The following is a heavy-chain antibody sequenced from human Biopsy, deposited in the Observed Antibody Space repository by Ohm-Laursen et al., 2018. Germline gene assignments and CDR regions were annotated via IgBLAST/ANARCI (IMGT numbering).Heavy chain of an antibody. CDR2: INPNSGNA. D-gene: IGHD3-9*01. J-gene: IGHJ6*02. V-gene: IGHV1-2*02. CDR1: GYTFAGYY. Sequence: ASVKVSCKASGYTFAGYYLHWVRQAPGHGLEWMGWINPNSGNANYAQSFQGRLTVTRDTSISTAYMELTSLTFDDTAIYYCARVPAYPSIDGYYGLDLWGQGTTVIVSS. CDR3: ARVPAYPSIDGYYGLDL.